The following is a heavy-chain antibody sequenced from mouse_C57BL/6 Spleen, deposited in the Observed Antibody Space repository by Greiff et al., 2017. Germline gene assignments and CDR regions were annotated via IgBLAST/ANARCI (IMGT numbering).Heavy chain of an antibody. V-gene: IGHV1-52*01. CDR1: GYTFTSYW. J-gene: IGHJ3*01. CDR2: IDPSDSET. CDR3: ARGYDYDGAWVAY. Sequence: QVQLQQPGAELVRPGSSVKLSCKASGYTFTSYWMHWVKQRPIQGLEWIGNIDPSDSETHYNQKFKDKATLTVDKSSSTAYMQLSSLTSEDSAVYYCARGYDYDGAWVAYWGQGTLVTVSA. D-gene: IGHD2-4*01.